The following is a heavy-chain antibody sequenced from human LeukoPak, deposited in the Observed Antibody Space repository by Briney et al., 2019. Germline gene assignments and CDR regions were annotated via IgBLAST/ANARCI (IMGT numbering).Heavy chain of an antibody. CDR1: GYTLISYG. Sequence: ASVKVSCKASGYTLISYGISWVRQAPGQGREWMGWISAYSGDTNYAQKVQGRVTMTTDTSTSTVYMELRSLRSDDTAMYYCARDRGYYYDSSAYYSNAAYFDYWGQGALVTVSS. CDR2: ISAYSGDT. CDR3: ARDRGYYYDSSAYYSNAAYFDY. D-gene: IGHD3-22*01. V-gene: IGHV1-18*01. J-gene: IGHJ4*02.